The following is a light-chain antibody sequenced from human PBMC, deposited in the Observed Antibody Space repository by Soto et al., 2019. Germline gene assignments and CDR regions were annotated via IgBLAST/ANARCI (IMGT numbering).Light chain of an antibody. V-gene: IGKV1-39*01. CDR1: RNIINY. Sequence: DIQMTQSPSSLSASVGDRVTITCRAGRNIINYLNWYQQKPGKAPNLLIFAASNLQPGVPSRFSGSGSGTDLTLTITNLQPEDSATYYCQQSYTTRPMFGQGTKVEVQ. J-gene: IGKJ1*01. CDR3: QQSYTTRPM. CDR2: AAS.